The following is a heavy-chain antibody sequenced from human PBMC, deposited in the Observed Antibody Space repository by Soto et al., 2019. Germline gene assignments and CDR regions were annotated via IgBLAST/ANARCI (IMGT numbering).Heavy chain of an antibody. J-gene: IGHJ4*02. V-gene: IGHV3-30*18. CDR2: ITYDGSFQ. CDR3: AKDRVGGTFYTPLAF. D-gene: IGHD1-7*01. Sequence: VGSLRLSCQASGFNFDNYGMHWVRQAPGKGLEWVAVITYDGSFQYYADSVEGRFTISRDNSKNTLSLHLNTLKPEDTAVYHCAKDRVGGTFYTPLAFWGQGTLVTVSS. CDR1: GFNFDNYG.